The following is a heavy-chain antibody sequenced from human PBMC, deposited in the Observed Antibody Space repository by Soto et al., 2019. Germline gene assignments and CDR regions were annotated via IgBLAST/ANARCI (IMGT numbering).Heavy chain of an antibody. D-gene: IGHD2-21*01. Sequence: QVQLVESGGGVVQPGRSLRLSCAASGFTFSSYAMHWVRQAPGKGLEWVAVISYDGSNKYDADSVKGRFTISRDNSKNXXYLQMNMLRAGETAVYYCARDPVAYWVGAGRTFDYWGQGTLVTVSS. J-gene: IGHJ4*02. CDR2: ISYDGSNK. CDR3: ARDPVAYWVGAGRTFDY. CDR1: GFTFSSYA. V-gene: IGHV3-30-3*01.